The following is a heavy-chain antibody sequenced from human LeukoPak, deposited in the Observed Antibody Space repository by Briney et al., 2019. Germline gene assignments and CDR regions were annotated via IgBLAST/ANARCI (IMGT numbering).Heavy chain of an antibody. CDR3: ARDSMWFDP. CDR1: GYTFTSYA. V-gene: IGHV1-3*01. J-gene: IGHJ5*02. D-gene: IGHD2-2*01. Sequence: GASVKVSCKASGYTFTSYAMHWVRQAPGQRLEWMGWINAGNGNTKYSQKFQGRVTIARDTSTSTAYMELGSLRSDDTAVYYCARDSMWFDPWGQGTLVTVSS. CDR2: INAGNGNT.